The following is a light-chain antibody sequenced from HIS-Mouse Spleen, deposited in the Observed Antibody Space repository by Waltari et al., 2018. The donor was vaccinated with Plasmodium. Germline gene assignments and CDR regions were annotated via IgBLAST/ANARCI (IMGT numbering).Light chain of an antibody. V-gene: IGLV3-10*01. CDR3: YSTDSSGNHRV. CDR2: EDS. J-gene: IGLJ3*02. CDR1: ALPNTS. Sequence: SYELTQPPPASVSPGQTARITCSGDALPNTSAYWYQQKSGQAPVLVIYEDSKRPSGIPERFSGSSSGTMATLTISGAQVEDEADYYCYSTDSSGNHRVFGGGTKLTVL.